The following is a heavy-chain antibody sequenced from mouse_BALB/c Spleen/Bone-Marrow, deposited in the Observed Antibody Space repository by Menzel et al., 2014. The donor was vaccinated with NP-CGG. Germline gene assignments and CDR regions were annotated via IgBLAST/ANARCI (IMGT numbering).Heavy chain of an antibody. D-gene: IGHD1-2*01. CDR2: INPDSRTI. V-gene: IGHV4-1*02. CDR3: ARLGHCGYSDY. J-gene: IGHJ2*01. Sequence: EVMLVESGGGLVQPGGSLKLSCAASGFDFSRYWMSWVRQAPGKGLEWIGEINPDSRTINYTPPLKDKFIISRDNAKNTLYLQMSKVRSEDTALYYCARLGHCGYSDYWGQGTTLTVSS. CDR1: GFDFSRYW.